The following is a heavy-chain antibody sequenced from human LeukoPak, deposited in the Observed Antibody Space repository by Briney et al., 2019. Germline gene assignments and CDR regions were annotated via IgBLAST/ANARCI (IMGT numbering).Heavy chain of an antibody. D-gene: IGHD2-2*01. Sequence: SETLSLTCAVYGGSFSGYYWSWIRQPQGKGLEWIGEINHSGSTNYNPSLKSRVTISVDTSKNQFSLKLSSVTAADTAVYYCARGEYCSSTSCPFDYWGQGTLVTVSS. CDR2: INHSGST. J-gene: IGHJ4*02. CDR1: GGSFSGYY. CDR3: ARGEYCSSTSCPFDY. V-gene: IGHV4-34*01.